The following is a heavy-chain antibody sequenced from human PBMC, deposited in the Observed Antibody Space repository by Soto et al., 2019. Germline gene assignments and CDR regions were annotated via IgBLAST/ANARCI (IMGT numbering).Heavy chain of an antibody. V-gene: IGHV5-10-1*01. Sequence: PGESLKISCNGSGYSFTSYWISWVRQMPGKGLEWMGRIDPSDSYTNYSPSFQGHVTISADKSISTAYLQWSSLKASDTAMYYCARQYSSSSNKNCYYGMDVWGQGTTVTVSS. CDR2: IDPSDSYT. CDR1: GYSFTSYW. J-gene: IGHJ6*02. CDR3: ARQYSSSSNKNCYYGMDV. D-gene: IGHD6-13*01.